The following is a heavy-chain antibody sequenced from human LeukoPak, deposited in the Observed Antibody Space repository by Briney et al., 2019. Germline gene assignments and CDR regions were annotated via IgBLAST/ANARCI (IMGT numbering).Heavy chain of an antibody. Sequence: SETLSLTCTVSGDSISRYYWSWIRQPPGKGLEWIGYIYYSGSTNYNPSLKSRVTISVDTSKNQFSLKLSSVTAADTAVYYCARWDYGDYVDAFDIWGQGTMVTVSS. V-gene: IGHV4-59*08. CDR1: GDSISRYY. D-gene: IGHD4-17*01. J-gene: IGHJ3*02. CDR3: ARWDYGDYVDAFDI. CDR2: IYYSGST.